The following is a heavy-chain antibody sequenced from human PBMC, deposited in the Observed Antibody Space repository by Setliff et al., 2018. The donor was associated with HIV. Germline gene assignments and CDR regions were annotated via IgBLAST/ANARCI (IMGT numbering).Heavy chain of an antibody. J-gene: IGHJ3*02. Sequence: ASVKVSCKASGYTFTSDYIHWVRQAPGQGLEWMGIINPAGNPTSYAQKFQGRVTITADESTSTAYMELSSLRSEDTAVYYCARVEDYYDSSSYYPPDAFDIWGQGTMVTVS. CDR1: GYTFTSDY. D-gene: IGHD3-22*01. CDR3: ARVEDYYDSSSYYPPDAFDI. V-gene: IGHV1-46*01. CDR2: INPAGNPT.